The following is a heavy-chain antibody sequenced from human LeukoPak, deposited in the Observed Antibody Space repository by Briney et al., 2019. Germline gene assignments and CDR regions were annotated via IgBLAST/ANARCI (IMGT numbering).Heavy chain of an antibody. Sequence: PPASVKVSCKASGGTFSSYTISWVRQAPGQGLEWMGGIIPIFGTTNYAQNFQGRVTITADKSTSTAYMELSSLRSEDTAVYYCAWGDTFDYWGQGTLVTVSS. CDR3: AWGDTFDY. D-gene: IGHD2-21*02. J-gene: IGHJ4*02. V-gene: IGHV1-69*06. CDR2: IIPIFGTT. CDR1: GGTFSSYT.